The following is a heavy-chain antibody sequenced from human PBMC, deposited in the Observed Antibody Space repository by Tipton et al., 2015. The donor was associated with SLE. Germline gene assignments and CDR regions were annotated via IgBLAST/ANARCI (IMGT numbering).Heavy chain of an antibody. D-gene: IGHD1-26*01. V-gene: IGHV4-59*12. Sequence: LRLSCSVSGDSITSYYWSWIRQPPGKGLEWIGYIYYSGTTNYNPSLKSRVTMSADLSKNQFSLKLSSVTAADTAVYYCARDFRAGGNWFDPWGQGTLVTVSS. J-gene: IGHJ5*02. CDR2: IYYSGTT. CDR1: GDSITSYY. CDR3: ARDFRAGGNWFDP.